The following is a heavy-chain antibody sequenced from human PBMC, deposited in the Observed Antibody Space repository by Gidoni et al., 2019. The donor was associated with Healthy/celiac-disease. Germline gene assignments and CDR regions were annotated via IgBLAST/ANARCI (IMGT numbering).Heavy chain of an antibody. D-gene: IGHD2-15*01. CDR1: GFTFSSYA. J-gene: IGHJ6*02. CDR3: ARDGYCSGGSCYYYYYGMDV. Sequence: QVQLVESGGGVVQPGRSLRLSCAASGFTFSSYAMHWVRQAPGKGLEWVAVISYDGSNKYYADSVKGRFTISRDNSKNTLYLQMNSLRAEDTAVYYCARDGYCSGGSCYYYYYGMDVWGQGTTVTVSS. V-gene: IGHV3-30-3*01. CDR2: ISYDGSNK.